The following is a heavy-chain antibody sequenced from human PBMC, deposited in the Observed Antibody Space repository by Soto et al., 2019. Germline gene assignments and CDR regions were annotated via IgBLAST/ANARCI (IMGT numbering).Heavy chain of an antibody. D-gene: IGHD2-15*01. CDR1: SGSISSGGYY. V-gene: IGHV4-31*03. CDR2: IYYSGST. J-gene: IGHJ3*02. CDR3: ARGVPLGYCSGGSCYGGAFDI. Sequence: QVQLQESGPGLVKPSQTLSLTCTVSSGSISSGGYYWSWIRQHPGKGLEWIGYIYYSGSTYYNPSLKSRVTISVDTSKNQFSLKLSSVTAADTAVYYCARGVPLGYCSGGSCYGGAFDIWGQGTMVTVSS.